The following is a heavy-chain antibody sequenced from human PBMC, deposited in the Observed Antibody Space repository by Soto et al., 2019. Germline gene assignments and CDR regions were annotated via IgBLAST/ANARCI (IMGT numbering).Heavy chain of an antibody. CDR3: ARHVGFYWYFDL. J-gene: IGHJ2*01. V-gene: IGHV3-66*04. CDR1: GFTVSGSY. D-gene: IGHD1-26*01. CDR2: IYTDGRT. Sequence: EMQLVESGGGLVQPGGSLRLSCAASGFTVSGSYMGWVRQAPGKGLDWVSSIYTDGRTYYSDSERGRFAISTDNSKDTLYLQMNNLRADDTAIYYCARHVGFYWYFDLWGRGTLVTVSS.